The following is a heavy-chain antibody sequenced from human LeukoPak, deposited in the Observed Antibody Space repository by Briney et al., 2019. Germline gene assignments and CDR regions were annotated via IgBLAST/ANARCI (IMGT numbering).Heavy chain of an antibody. CDR1: GFAFISSE. V-gene: IGHV3-48*03. CDR3: ARALPQWLLPLNAFDI. CDR2: INSGGTTM. D-gene: IGHD3-22*01. Sequence: GGSLRLSCAASGFAFISSEMNWVRQAPGKGLEWVSHINSGGTTMYNADAVKGRFTISRDNAKNSLYLQMNSLRAEDTAVYYCARALPQWLLPLNAFDIWGQGTMVTVSS. J-gene: IGHJ3*02.